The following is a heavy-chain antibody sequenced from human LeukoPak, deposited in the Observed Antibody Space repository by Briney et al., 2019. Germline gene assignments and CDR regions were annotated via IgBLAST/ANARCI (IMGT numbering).Heavy chain of an antibody. CDR3: ARAAMVRGVPGWFDP. CDR2: INPISGGT. Sequence: ASVKVSCKASGYTFTGYYMHWVRQAPGQGLEWMGWINPISGGTNYAQKVQGRVTMTRDTSISTAYMELSRLRSDDTAVYYCARAAMVRGVPGWFDPWGQGTLVTVSS. D-gene: IGHD3-10*01. CDR1: GYTFTGYY. V-gene: IGHV1-2*02. J-gene: IGHJ5*02.